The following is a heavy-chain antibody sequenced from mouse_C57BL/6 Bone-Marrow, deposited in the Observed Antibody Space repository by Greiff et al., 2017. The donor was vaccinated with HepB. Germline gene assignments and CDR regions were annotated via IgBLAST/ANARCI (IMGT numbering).Heavy chain of an antibody. D-gene: IGHD1-1*01. V-gene: IGHV1-19*01. CDR2: INPYNGGT. CDR3: AQNYYGSSSDY. CDR1: GYTFTDYY. Sequence: EVKLVESGPVLVKPGASVKMSCKASGYTFTDYYMNWVKQSHGKSLEWIGVINPYNGGTSYNQKFKGKATLTVDKSSSTAYMELNSLTSEDSAVYYCAQNYYGSSSDYWGQGTTLTVSS. J-gene: IGHJ2*01.